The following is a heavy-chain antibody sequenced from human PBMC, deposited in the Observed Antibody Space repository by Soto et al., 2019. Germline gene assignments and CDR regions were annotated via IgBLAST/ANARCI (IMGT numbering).Heavy chain of an antibody. Sequence: GGSLRLSCAASGFTFSDYYMSWIRQAPGKGLEWVSYISSSSSYTNYADSVKGRFTISRDNAKNSLYLQMNSLRAEDTAVYYCARVWGPSGTNPGMDVWGQGTTVTVSS. V-gene: IGHV3-11*06. D-gene: IGHD3-10*01. J-gene: IGHJ6*02. CDR1: GFTFSDYY. CDR2: ISSSSSYT. CDR3: ARVWGPSGTNPGMDV.